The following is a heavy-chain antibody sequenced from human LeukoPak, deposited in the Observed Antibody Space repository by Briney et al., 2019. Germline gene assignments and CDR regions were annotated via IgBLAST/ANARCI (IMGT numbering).Heavy chain of an antibody. D-gene: IGHD6-19*01. CDR3: ARDFGWGGALDI. CDR2: VSGSGGST. V-gene: IGHV3-23*01. J-gene: IGHJ3*02. CDR1: GFTFSSYA. Sequence: GGSLRLSCAASGFTFSSYAMSWVRQAPGKGLEWVSAVSGSGGSTYYADSVKGRFTISRDNAKNSLSLQMNSLRAEDTAVYYCARDFGWGGALDIWGQGTMVTVSS.